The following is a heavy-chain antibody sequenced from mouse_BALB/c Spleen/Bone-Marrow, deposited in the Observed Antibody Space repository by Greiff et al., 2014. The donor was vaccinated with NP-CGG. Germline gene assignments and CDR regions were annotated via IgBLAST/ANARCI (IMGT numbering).Heavy chain of an antibody. V-gene: IGHV1-80*01. CDR1: GYPFSSYW. D-gene: IGHD2-10*02. Sequence: VQLQESGAELVRPGSSVKISCKASGYPFSSYWMNWVKQRPGQGLEWIGQIYPGDGETNYNGKFKGNATLTADKSSSTAYMQLISLTSGDSAVYFCARKYGDDWGQGTTLTVSS. CDR2: IYPGDGET. J-gene: IGHJ2*01. CDR3: ARKYGDD.